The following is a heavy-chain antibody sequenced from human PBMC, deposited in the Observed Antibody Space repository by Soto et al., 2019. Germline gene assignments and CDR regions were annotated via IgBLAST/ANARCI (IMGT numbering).Heavy chain of an antibody. J-gene: IGHJ4*02. CDR1: GFTVSSNY. CDR2: IYSGGST. Sequence: EVQLVESGGGLIQPGGSLRLSYAASGFTVSSNYMSWVRQAPGKGLEWVSVIYSGGSTYYADSVKGRFTISRDNSKNTLYLQMNSMRAEDTAVYYCACADYYDRFDYWGQGTLVTVS. V-gene: IGHV3-53*01. D-gene: IGHD3-22*01. CDR3: ACADYYDRFDY.